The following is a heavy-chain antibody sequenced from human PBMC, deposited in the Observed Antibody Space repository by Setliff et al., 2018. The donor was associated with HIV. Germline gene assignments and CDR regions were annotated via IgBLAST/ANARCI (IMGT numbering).Heavy chain of an antibody. CDR3: ARDSGDDYSDYYFYGMDV. J-gene: IGHJ6*02. V-gene: IGHV1-3*01. Sequence: ASVKVSCKASGYTFTNYAMHWVRQAPGQRLEWMGWINAGNGNTKYSQKFQGRVTFTWDTSASTAYMELSSLRSEDTALYYCARDSGDDYSDYYFYGMDVWGQGTTVTVSS. CDR2: INAGNGNT. CDR1: GYTFTNYA. D-gene: IGHD4-4*01.